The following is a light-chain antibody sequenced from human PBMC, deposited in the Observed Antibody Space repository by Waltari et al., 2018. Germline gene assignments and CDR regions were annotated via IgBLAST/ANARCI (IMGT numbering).Light chain of an antibody. J-gene: IGKJ2*01. CDR3: QQYGSSIMYT. CDR1: QSLTKKY. V-gene: IGKV3-20*01. CDR2: GAS. Sequence: RASQSLTKKYLAWYQQKPGQAPRLLIYGASSRAAGVPDRFSGSGSGTDFTLTISRLEPEDFAVYYCQQYGSSIMYTFGQGTKLEIK.